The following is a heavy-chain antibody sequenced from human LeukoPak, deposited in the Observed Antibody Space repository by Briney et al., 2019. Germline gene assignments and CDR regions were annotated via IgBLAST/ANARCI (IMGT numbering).Heavy chain of an antibody. D-gene: IGHD3-22*01. Sequence: QPGRSLRLSCAASGFTFSSYGMHWVRQAPGKGLEWVAVISYDGSDKYYADSVKGRFTISGDNSKNTLYLQMNSLRAEDTAVYYCAKGSSGYYVDNWGQGTLVTVCS. CDR2: ISYDGSDK. CDR3: AKGSSGYYVDN. V-gene: IGHV3-30*18. J-gene: IGHJ4*02. CDR1: GFTFSSYG.